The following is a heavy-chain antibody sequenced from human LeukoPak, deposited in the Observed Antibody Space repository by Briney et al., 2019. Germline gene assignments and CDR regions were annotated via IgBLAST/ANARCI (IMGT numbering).Heavy chain of an antibody. Sequence: GGSLRLSCAASGFTFSSYAMSWVRQAPGKGLEWVSGISGSGGSTYYADSVKGRFTISRDNSKDTLYLQMNSLRAEDTAVYHCARFPYDFWSGSLDYWGQGTLVTVSS. CDR2: ISGSGGST. V-gene: IGHV3-23*01. D-gene: IGHD3-3*01. J-gene: IGHJ4*02. CDR3: ARFPYDFWSGSLDY. CDR1: GFTFSSYA.